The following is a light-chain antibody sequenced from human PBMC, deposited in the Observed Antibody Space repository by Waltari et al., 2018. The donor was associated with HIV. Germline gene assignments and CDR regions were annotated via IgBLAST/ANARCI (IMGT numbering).Light chain of an antibody. V-gene: IGKV3-15*01. CDR2: GAS. J-gene: IGKJ1*01. Sequence: EIVMTQSPATLSVSPGERATLSCRASQSVSSNLAWYQHKPGQAPRLLIYGASIRATGIPARFSGSGSGTEFTLTISSLQSEDFAVYYCQQYNNWLRTFGQGTKVEIK. CDR3: QQYNNWLRT. CDR1: QSVSSN.